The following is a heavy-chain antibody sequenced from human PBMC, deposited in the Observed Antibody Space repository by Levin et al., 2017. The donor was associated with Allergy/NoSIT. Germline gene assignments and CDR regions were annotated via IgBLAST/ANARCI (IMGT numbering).Heavy chain of an antibody. V-gene: IGHV4-59*08. J-gene: IGHJ4*02. D-gene: IGHD5-12*01. CDR1: GGSISNSY. Sequence: SETLSLTCAVSGGSISNSYWNWIRQPPGKGLEWIGYISSTGSTNYNPSLKSRVTISIDTSMNQFSMRLNSVTAADTAVYYCARVPTSRGYTGYGDFDYWGQGTQVTVSS. CDR3: ARVPTSRGYTGYGDFDY. CDR2: ISSTGST.